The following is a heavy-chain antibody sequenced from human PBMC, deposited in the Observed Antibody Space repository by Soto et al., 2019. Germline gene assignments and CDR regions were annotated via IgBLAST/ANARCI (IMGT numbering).Heavy chain of an antibody. CDR1: GGSISSGGYS. CDR2: IYHSGST. V-gene: IGHV4-30-2*01. Sequence: SETLSLTCAVSGGSISSGGYSWSWIRQPPGKGLDWIGYIYHSGSTYYNPSLKSRVTISVDRSKNQFSLKLSSVTAADTAVYYCARVRFYYDSSGYYPTSGMDVWGQGTTVTVSS. J-gene: IGHJ6*02. CDR3: ARVRFYYDSSGYYPTSGMDV. D-gene: IGHD3-22*01.